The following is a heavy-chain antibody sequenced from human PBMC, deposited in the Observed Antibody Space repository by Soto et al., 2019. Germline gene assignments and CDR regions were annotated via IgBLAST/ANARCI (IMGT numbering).Heavy chain of an antibody. D-gene: IGHD2-2*02. CDR2: IYYSGST. V-gene: IGHV4-31*03. CDR3: ARGRKGYCISTSCYSSWFDP. CDR1: GGSISSGGYY. J-gene: IGHJ5*02. Sequence: SETLSLTCTVSGGSISSGGYYWSWIRQHPGKGLEWIGYIYYSGSTYYNPSLKSRVTISVDTSKNQFSLKLSSVTAADTAVYYCARGRKGYCISTSCYSSWFDPWGQGTLVTVSS.